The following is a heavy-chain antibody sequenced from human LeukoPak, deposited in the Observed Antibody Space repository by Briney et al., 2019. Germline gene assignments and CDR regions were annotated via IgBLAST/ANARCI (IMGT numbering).Heavy chain of an antibody. J-gene: IGHJ4*02. Sequence: HSGGSLRLSCAASGFTFSSYWMHWVRQVPGKGLVWVSRITSEGSSTSYADSVKGRFTSSRDNAKNTLYLQMNSLRAEDTAVYYCARGSSVVALDWGQGTLVTVSS. CDR2: ITSEGSST. CDR3: ARGSSVVALD. D-gene: IGHD2-15*01. CDR1: GFTFSSYW. V-gene: IGHV3-74*01.